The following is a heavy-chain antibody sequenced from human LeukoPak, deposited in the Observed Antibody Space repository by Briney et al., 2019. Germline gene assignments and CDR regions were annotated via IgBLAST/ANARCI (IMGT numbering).Heavy chain of an antibody. V-gene: IGHV4-39*01. Sequence: SETLSPTCTVSGGSISSSSYYWGWIRQPPGKGLEWIGSIYYSGSTYYNPSLKSRVTISVDTSKNQFSLKLSSVTAADTAVYYCARQGLLWFGGGTFDYWGQGTLVTVSS. CDR2: IYYSGST. CDR3: ARQGLLWFGGGTFDY. CDR1: GGSISSSSYY. J-gene: IGHJ4*02. D-gene: IGHD3-10*01.